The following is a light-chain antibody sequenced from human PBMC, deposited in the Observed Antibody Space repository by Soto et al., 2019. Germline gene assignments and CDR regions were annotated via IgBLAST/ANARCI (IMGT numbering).Light chain of an antibody. V-gene: IGKV3D-20*02. CDR2: GAS. Sequence: ESVLTQSPGTLSLSPGERATLSCRASQTIIGNYLAWYQQKPGQAPRLLIYGASNRATGVPDRFSGSYSGTDFSLTITRLEPEDFAVYYCQQRLSWPITFGQGTRLEI. CDR1: QTIIGNY. J-gene: IGKJ5*01. CDR3: QQRLSWPIT.